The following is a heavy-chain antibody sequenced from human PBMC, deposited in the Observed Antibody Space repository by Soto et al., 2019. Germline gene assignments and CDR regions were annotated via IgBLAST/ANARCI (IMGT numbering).Heavy chain of an antibody. CDR3: ASAAWTTVTNRLNDVFDV. CDR2: INPNGGST. J-gene: IGHJ3*01. CDR1: GYTFTNYY. V-gene: IGHV1-46*03. Sequence: QVQLVQSGAEVKKPGASVRVSCKASGYTFTNYYIDWVRQAPGQGLEWMGIINPNGGSTTYVQKFKCRVTMTRDTSTSTVYMELSSLRSEDTAVYYCASAAWTTVTNRLNDVFDVWGQGTMVTVSS. D-gene: IGHD4-4*01.